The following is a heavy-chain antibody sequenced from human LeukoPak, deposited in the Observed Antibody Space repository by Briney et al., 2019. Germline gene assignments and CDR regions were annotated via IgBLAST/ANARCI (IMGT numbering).Heavy chain of an antibody. V-gene: IGHV4-61*02. J-gene: IGHJ6*03. D-gene: IGHD2-2*01. CDR1: GGSISSGSYY. CDR2: IYTSGST. Sequence: PSETLSLTCTVSGGSISSGSYYWSWIRQPAGKGLEWIGRIYTSGSTNYNPSLKSRVTISVDTSKNQFSLKLSSVTAADTAVYYCARGVPAALYYYYYYMDVWGKGTTVTVSS. CDR3: ARGVPAALYYYYYYMDV.